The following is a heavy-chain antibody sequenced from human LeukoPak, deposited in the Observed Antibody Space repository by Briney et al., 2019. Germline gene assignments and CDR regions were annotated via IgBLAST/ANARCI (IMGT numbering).Heavy chain of an antibody. Sequence: GASVKVSCKASEYTFPGHYIHWVRQAPGQGLEWMGWINPNSGGTNYAQKFQGRVTMTRDTSISTVYMELSRLRSDDTAVYYCARDWSNSGDYWGQGTLVIVSS. V-gene: IGHV1-2*02. CDR3: ARDWSNSGDY. D-gene: IGHD1-20*01. J-gene: IGHJ4*02. CDR2: INPNSGGT. CDR1: EYTFPGHY.